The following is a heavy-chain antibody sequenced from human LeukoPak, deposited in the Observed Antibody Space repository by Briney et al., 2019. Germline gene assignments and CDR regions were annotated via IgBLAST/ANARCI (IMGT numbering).Heavy chain of an antibody. CDR3: ASESGPYSSSWIDY. V-gene: IGHV3-30*03. Sequence: GGSLRLSCAASGFTFSSYGMHWVRQAPGKGLEWVAVISYDGSNKYYADSVKGRFTISRDNSKNTLYLQMSSLRAEDTAVYYCASESGPYSSSWIDYWGQGTLVTVSS. CDR1: GFTFSSYG. CDR2: ISYDGSNK. J-gene: IGHJ4*02. D-gene: IGHD6-13*01.